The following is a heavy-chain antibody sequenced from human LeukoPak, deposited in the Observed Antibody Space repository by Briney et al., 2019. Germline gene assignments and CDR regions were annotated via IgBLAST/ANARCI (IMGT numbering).Heavy chain of an antibody. Sequence: KPSETLSLTCSVSGASVSDGNYYWSWIRQPPGKGLEWIGYMFYSESTKYNPSLKSRVTISVDTSKNQFSLKLSSVIAADTAVYYCARLVVGVLSWFDPWGQGILVTVSS. CDR3: ARLVVGVLSWFDP. CDR2: MFYSEST. J-gene: IGHJ5*02. V-gene: IGHV4-61*01. D-gene: IGHD1-26*01. CDR1: GASVSDGNYY.